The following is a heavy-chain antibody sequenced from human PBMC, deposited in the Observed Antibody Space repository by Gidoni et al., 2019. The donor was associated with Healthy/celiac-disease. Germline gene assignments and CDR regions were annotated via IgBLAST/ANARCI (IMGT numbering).Heavy chain of an antibody. CDR2: INHSGST. Sequence: QVQLQQWGAGLLKPSETLSLTCAVYGGSFCGYYWSWIRQPPGKGLEWIGEINHSGSTNYNPSLKSRVTISVDTSKNQFSLKLSSVTAADTAVYYCARWGETRDAFDIWGQGTMVTVSS. CDR3: ARWGETRDAFDI. J-gene: IGHJ3*02. D-gene: IGHD3-16*01. CDR1: GGSFCGYY. V-gene: IGHV4-34*01.